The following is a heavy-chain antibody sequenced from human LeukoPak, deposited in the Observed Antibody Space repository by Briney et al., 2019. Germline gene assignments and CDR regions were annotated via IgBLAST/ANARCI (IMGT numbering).Heavy chain of an antibody. Sequence: GRSLRLSCAASGFTFSSYAMHWVRQAPGKGLEWVAVISYDGSNKYYADSVKGRFTISRDNSKNTLYLQMNSLRAEDTAVYYCAKGGHDCSGGSCYFDYWGQGTLVTVSS. V-gene: IGHV3-30*04. J-gene: IGHJ4*02. CDR2: ISYDGSNK. CDR3: AKGGHDCSGGSCYFDY. CDR1: GFTFSSYA. D-gene: IGHD2-15*01.